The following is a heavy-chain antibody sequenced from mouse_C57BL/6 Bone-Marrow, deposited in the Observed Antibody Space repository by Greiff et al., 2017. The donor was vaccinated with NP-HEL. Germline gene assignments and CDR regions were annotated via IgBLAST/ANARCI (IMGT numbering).Heavy chain of an antibody. CDR1: GYTFTSYG. CDR3: RRYQDYSGSSYDTMDY. J-gene: IGHJ4*01. Sequence: QVHVKQSGAELARPGASVKLSCKASGYTFTSYGISWVKQRTGRGLEWIGEIYPRSGNTYYNEKFKGKATLTADKSSSPAYMELRSLTCEDSADYCCRRYQDYSGSSYDTMDYWGQGTSVTGSS. CDR2: IYPRSGNT. D-gene: IGHD1-1*01. V-gene: IGHV1-81*01.